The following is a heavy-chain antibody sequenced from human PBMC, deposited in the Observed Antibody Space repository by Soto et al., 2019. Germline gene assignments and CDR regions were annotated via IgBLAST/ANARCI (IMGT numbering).Heavy chain of an antibody. D-gene: IGHD2-2*01. CDR3: ARSYSSTSPRFAY. V-gene: IGHV1-46*03. CDR1: EYTFTNYF. CDR2: INPSGGST. Sequence: QVQLVQSRAEVKKPGASVKVSCKASEYTFTNYFIFWVRQAPGQGLEWMGIINPSGGSTTYAQKFQGRLSMTSDTSTNTVYMELSSLRSDDTAVYYCARSYSSTSPRFAYWGQGTLVTVSS. J-gene: IGHJ4*02.